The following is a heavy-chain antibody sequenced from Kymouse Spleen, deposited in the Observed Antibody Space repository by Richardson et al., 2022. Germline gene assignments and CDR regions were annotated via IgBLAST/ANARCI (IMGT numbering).Heavy chain of an antibody. J-gene: IGHJ6*02. V-gene: IGHV1-2*04. D-gene: IGHD3-22*01. CDR1: GYTFTGYY. CDR3: AREKNYDSSGYYPWDYYYGMDV. CDR2: INPNSGGT. Sequence: QVQLVQSGAEVKKPGASVKVSCKASGYTFTGYYMHWVRQAPGQGLEWMGWINPNSGGTNYAQKFQGWVTMTRDTSISTAYMELSRLRSDDTAVYYCAREKNYDSSGYYPWDYYYGMDVWGQGTTVTVSS.